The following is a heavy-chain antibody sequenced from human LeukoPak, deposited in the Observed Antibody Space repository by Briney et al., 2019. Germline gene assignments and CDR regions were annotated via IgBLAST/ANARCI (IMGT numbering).Heavy chain of an antibody. CDR3: ARAPRAYCRGDCYSFDY. D-gene: IGHD2-21*02. J-gene: IGHJ4*02. Sequence: ASVKVSFKASGYTFTVYYMHWVRQAPGQGLEWMGWINPNSGGTNYAQKFQGRVTMTRDTSISTAYMELSRLRSDDTAVYYCARAPRAYCRGDCYSFDYWGQGTLVTVSS. CDR2: INPNSGGT. CDR1: GYTFTVYY. V-gene: IGHV1-2*02.